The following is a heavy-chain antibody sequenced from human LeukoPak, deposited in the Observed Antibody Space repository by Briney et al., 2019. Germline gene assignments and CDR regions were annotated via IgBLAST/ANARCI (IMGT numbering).Heavy chain of an antibody. D-gene: IGHD3-16*01. Sequence: GGSLRLSCAASGFTFSSYWMHWVRQAPGKGLVWVSRINSDGSSTNYADSVKGRFTISRDNAKNTLYLQMNSLRDEDTAVFYCARSRYDYIWGIDYWGQGTLVTISS. J-gene: IGHJ4*02. CDR1: GFTFSSYW. CDR2: INSDGSST. V-gene: IGHV3-74*01. CDR3: ARSRYDYIWGIDY.